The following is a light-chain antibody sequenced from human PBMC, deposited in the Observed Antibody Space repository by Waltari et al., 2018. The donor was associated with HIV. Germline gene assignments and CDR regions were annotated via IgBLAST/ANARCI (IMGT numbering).Light chain of an antibody. CDR3: QQRRNWPRVT. J-gene: IGKJ3*01. V-gene: IGKV3-11*01. CDR2: DAS. Sequence: EIVLTQSPATLSSSPGQKVILSCRARESVGTYLAWYQHKRGQPPRLLSYDASNRAIGTPPRFSGVGSGTDCTLTISGLGTEDVAVYYCQQRRNWPRVTFGPGTTV. CDR1: ESVGTY.